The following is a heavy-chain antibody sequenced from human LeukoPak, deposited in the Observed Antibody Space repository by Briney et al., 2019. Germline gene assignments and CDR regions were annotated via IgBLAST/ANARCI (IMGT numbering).Heavy chain of an antibody. Sequence: PGGSLRLSCAASGFTFDDYAMPWVRHAPGKGLEWVSSISWNSGSIGYADSVKGRFTISRDNAKNSLYLQMNSLRAEDTAFYYCAKGPGSYDSSGSSFDSCGQGTLVTVSS. CDR3: AKGPGSYDSSGSSFDS. J-gene: IGHJ4*02. V-gene: IGHV3-9*01. D-gene: IGHD3-22*01. CDR2: ISWNSGSI. CDR1: GFTFDDYA.